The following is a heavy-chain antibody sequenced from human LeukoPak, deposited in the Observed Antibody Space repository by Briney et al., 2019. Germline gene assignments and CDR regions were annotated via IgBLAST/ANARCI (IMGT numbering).Heavy chain of an antibody. CDR3: ASSKGDYGGMDV. D-gene: IGHD4-17*01. J-gene: IGHJ6*02. CDR1: GGSISSGGYY. CDR2: IYYSGST. V-gene: IGHV4-31*03. Sequence: PSETLSLTCTVSGGSISSGGYYWSWIRQHPGKGLEWIGYIYYSGSTYYNLSLKSRVTISVDTSKNQFSLKLSSVTAADTAVYYCASSKGDYGGMDVWGQGTTVTVSS.